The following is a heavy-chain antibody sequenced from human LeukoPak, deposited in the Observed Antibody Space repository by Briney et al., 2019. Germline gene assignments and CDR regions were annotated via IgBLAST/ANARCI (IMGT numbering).Heavy chain of an antibody. CDR2: ISYDGINK. J-gene: IGHJ4*02. CDR3: ARDMYDSSGYLFDF. Sequence: GRSLRLSCAASGFNFSSYAVHWVRQAPGKGLEWVAIISYDGINKYYADSVKGRFTISRDNSKNTLYLQMNSVRAEDTAVYYCARDMYDSSGYLFDFWGQGTLVTVSS. V-gene: IGHV3-30-3*01. CDR1: GFNFSSYA. D-gene: IGHD3-22*01.